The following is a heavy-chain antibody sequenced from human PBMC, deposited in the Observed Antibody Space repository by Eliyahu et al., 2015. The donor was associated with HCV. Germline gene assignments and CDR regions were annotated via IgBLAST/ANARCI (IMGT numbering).Heavy chain of an antibody. D-gene: IGHD6-25*01. CDR1: GYNFDTYG. CDR2: IYPGDSDT. CDR3: ASSIVSAGRPRGSPIFFYGMDV. J-gene: IGHJ6*02. Sequence: EVQLVQSGAEVKKPGESLKISCTGSGYNFDTYGIAWVRQMPGKGLEWMGIIYPGDSDTRYGPSFQGQVTISADKSITTAYLQWNSLKASDTAIYYCASSIVSAGRPRGSPIFFYGMDVWGQGTPVTVSS. V-gene: IGHV5-51*03.